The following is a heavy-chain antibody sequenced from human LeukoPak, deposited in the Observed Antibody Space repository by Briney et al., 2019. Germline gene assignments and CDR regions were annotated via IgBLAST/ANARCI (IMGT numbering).Heavy chain of an antibody. CDR1: GFTFSSYG. CDR2: ISYDGSNK. D-gene: IGHD2-2*01. Sequence: PGRSLRLSCAASGFTFSSYGMHWVRPAPGKGLGRVAVISYDGSNKYYADTVKGRFTISRDNSKNTLYLQMNSLRAEDTAVYYCAKDLRTAALNYYYYYGMDVWGQGTTVTVSS. J-gene: IGHJ6*02. V-gene: IGHV3-30*18. CDR3: AKDLRTAALNYYYYYGMDV.